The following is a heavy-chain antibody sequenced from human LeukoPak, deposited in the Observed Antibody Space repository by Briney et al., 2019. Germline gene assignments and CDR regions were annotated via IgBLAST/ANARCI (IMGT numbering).Heavy chain of an antibody. J-gene: IGHJ5*02. Sequence: PSETLSLTCAVSGGSISSGGYSWSWIRQPPGKGLEWIGYIYHSGSTYYNPSLKSRVTISVDRSKNQFSLKLSSVTAADTAVYYCARGYCSSTSCWFDPWGQGTLVTVSS. V-gene: IGHV4-30-2*01. CDR1: GGSISSGGYS. CDR2: IYHSGST. CDR3: ARGYCSSTSCWFDP. D-gene: IGHD2-2*01.